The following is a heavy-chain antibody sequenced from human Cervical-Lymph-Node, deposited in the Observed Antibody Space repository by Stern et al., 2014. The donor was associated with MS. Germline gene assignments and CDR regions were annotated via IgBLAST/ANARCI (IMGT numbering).Heavy chain of an antibody. D-gene: IGHD4-17*01. CDR1: GFTFKNNA. V-gene: IGHV3-30*01. J-gene: IGHJ4*02. CDR2: ISYDGSQK. Sequence: VQLVESGGGVVQPGRSLRLSCAASGFTFKNNALHWVRQAPGKGLEWVAVISYDGSQKYYADSVNGRFTVSRDNSKNMAYLQMNSLRPEDTGVYYCARPEVYGDFDYWGQGTLGTVSS. CDR3: ARPEVYGDFDY.